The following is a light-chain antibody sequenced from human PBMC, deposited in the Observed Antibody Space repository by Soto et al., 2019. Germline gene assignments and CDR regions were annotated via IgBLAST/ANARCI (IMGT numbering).Light chain of an antibody. CDR1: QSISTY. CDR3: QQSYSNPTWT. J-gene: IGKJ1*01. V-gene: IGKV1-39*01. Sequence: DIQLTQSPSSLSASVGDRITITCRASQSISTYLNWYQQKPGEAPTLLVYDSSTLQSSVPSRFSGSGFGAEFTLTVSSLQPEDFATYYCQQSYSNPTWTFGQGTKV. CDR2: DSS.